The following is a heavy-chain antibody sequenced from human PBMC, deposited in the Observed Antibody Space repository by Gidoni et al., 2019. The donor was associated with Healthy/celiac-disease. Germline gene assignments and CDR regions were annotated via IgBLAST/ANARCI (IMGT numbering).Heavy chain of an antibody. CDR2: ISSSSSYI. D-gene: IGHD2-2*01. J-gene: IGHJ4*02. Sequence: EVQLVESGGGLVKPGGSVRLSCAASGFPFSSYSMNWVRQAPGKGLEWVSSISSSSSYIYYADSVKGRFTISRDNAKNSLYLQMNSLRAEDTAVYYCARDIVVVPAAPDYWGQGTLVTVSS. CDR3: ARDIVVVPAAPDY. V-gene: IGHV3-21*01. CDR1: GFPFSSYS.